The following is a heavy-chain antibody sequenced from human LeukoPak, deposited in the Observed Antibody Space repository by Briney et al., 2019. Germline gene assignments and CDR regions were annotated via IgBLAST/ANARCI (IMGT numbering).Heavy chain of an antibody. Sequence: GGSLRLSCAASGFTFSSYAMHWVRQAPGKGLEWVAVISYDGSNKYYTDSVKGRFTISRDNSKNTLYLQMNSLRAEDAAVYYCARGGGSSGSYRNCYFDYWGQGTLVTVSS. CDR2: ISYDGSNK. CDR3: ARGGGSSGSYRNCYFDY. V-gene: IGHV3-30*04. J-gene: IGHJ4*02. D-gene: IGHD1-26*01. CDR1: GFTFSSYA.